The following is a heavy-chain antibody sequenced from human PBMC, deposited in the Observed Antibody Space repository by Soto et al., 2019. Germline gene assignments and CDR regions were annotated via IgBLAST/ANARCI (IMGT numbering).Heavy chain of an antibody. D-gene: IGHD5-18*01. CDR1: GDTFTNFD. Sequence: QVQLVQSGAEVKKPGASVKVSCKPSGDTFTNFDLNWVRQAAGKGREWLGWMRANSGDRGHAQKFRDRVSLTRDTSMSTAYMEMGSLRAEDTAANSFATYIRGQEFKVWGQGTLVIVSS. CDR3: ATYIRGQEFKV. J-gene: IGHJ4*02. V-gene: IGHV1-8*01. CDR2: MRANSGDR.